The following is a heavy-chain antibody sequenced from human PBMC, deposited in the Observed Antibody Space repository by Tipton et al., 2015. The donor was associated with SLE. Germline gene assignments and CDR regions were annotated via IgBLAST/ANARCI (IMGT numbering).Heavy chain of an antibody. CDR1: GFTFSSFW. CDR2: IKQDGSEK. D-gene: IGHD3-10*01. J-gene: IGHJ6*03. V-gene: IGHV3-7*04. Sequence: SLRLSCVDSGFTFSSFWMHWVRQAPGKGLEWVANIKQDGSEKYYVDSVKGRFIISRDNAKNSLYLQMNSLRAEDTAVYYCARGGLGSYRFNYYMDVWGKGTTVTVSS. CDR3: ARGGLGSYRFNYYMDV.